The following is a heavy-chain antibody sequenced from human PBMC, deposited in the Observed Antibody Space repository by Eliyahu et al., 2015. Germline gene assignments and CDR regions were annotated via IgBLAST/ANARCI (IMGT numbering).Heavy chain of an antibody. J-gene: IGHJ3*02. CDR1: GYSISSGYY. CDR2: VYHSGRT. CDR3: EGAGGDTRDDAFDI. D-gene: IGHD2-21*02. V-gene: IGHV4-38-2*01. Sequence: QVQLQESGPGLVKPSETLSLICAVSGYSISSGYYWGWIRQPPGKGLEWIGSVYHSGRTYFNSSLKSRVTISVDTSKNQFSLRLSSVTAADTAVYYCEGAGGDTRDDAFDIWGRGTMVTVSS.